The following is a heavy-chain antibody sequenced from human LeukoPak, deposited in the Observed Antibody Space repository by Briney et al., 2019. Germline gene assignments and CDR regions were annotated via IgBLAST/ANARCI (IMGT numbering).Heavy chain of an antibody. CDR3: ARSKCGSTSCYGGNWFDP. J-gene: IGHJ5*02. Sequence: SETLSLTCAVSGYSISTGYYWGWIRQPPGKGLEWIGTTYHSGSTYYNPSLKSRVTISVDTSKNQFSLKLSSVTAADTALYYCARSKCGSTSCYGGNWFDPWGQGTLVTVSS. CDR1: GYSISTGYY. D-gene: IGHD2-2*01. V-gene: IGHV4-38-2*01. CDR2: TYHSGST.